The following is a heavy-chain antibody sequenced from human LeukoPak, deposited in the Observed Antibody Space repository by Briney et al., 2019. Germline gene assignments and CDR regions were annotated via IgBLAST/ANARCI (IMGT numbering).Heavy chain of an antibody. CDR3: ARRSYGSGVDV. V-gene: IGHV4-30-4*01. D-gene: IGHD3-10*01. Sequence: SETLSLTCTVSGGSISSGDYYWSWIRQPPGKGLEWIGYIYYSGSTYYNPSLKSRVTISVDTSKNQFSLKLTSVTAADTAVYYCARRSYGSGVDVWGQGTTVTVSS. CDR2: IYYSGST. CDR1: GGSISSGDYY. J-gene: IGHJ6*02.